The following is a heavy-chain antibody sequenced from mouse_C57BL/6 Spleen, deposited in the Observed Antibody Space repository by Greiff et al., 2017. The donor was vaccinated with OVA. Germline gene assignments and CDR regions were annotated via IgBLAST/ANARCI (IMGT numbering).Heavy chain of an antibody. CDR2: IWSGGST. J-gene: IGHJ1*03. CDR1: GFSLTSYG. Sequence: VQLVESGPGLVQPSQRLSITCTVSGFSLTSYGVHWVRQSPGKGLEWLGVIWSGGSTDYNAAFISRLSISKDNSKSQVFFKMNSLQADDTAIYYCASPSYYYGSSEGYFDVWGTGTTVTVSS. V-gene: IGHV2-2*01. CDR3: ASPSYYYGSSEGYFDV. D-gene: IGHD1-1*01.